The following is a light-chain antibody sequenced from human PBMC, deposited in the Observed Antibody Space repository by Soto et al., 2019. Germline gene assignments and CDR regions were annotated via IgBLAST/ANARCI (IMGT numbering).Light chain of an antibody. V-gene: IGLV2-14*01. J-gene: IGLJ1*01. CDR1: SSDVGGYNY. Sequence: QSALTQPASVSGSPGQSITISCTGTSSDVGGYNYVSWYQQHPGKAPKLMIYEVSNRPSGVSNRFFGSKSGNTASLTISGLQAEDEADYYCSSYTSSSTPLYVFGTGTKLTVL. CDR3: SSYTSSSTPLYV. CDR2: EVS.